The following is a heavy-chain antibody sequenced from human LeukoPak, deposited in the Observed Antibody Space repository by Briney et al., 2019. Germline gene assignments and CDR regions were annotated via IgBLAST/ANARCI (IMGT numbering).Heavy chain of an antibody. CDR2: INPNSGGT. CDR1: GYTFTGYY. CDR3: ARAGIVGAKFNWFDP. D-gene: IGHD1-26*01. Sequence: ASVTVSCKASGYTFTGYYMHWVRQAHGQGHERMGWINPNSGGTNYAQKFQGRVTMTRDTSISTAYMELSRLRSDDTAVYYCARAGIVGAKFNWFDPWGQGTLVTVSS. J-gene: IGHJ5*02. V-gene: IGHV1-2*02.